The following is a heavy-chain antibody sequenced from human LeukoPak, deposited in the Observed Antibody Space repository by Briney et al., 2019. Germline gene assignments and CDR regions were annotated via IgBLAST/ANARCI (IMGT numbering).Heavy chain of an antibody. D-gene: IGHD1-20*01. J-gene: IGHJ4*02. V-gene: IGHV4-39*01. CDR2: IYYSGST. Sequence: SETLPLTCTVSGGSISSSSYYWGWIRQPPGKGLEWIGSIYYSGSTYYNPSLKSRVTISVDTSKNQFSLKLSSVTAADTAVYYCAGLGITGTTGDYWGQGTLVTVSS. CDR3: AGLGITGTTGDY. CDR1: GGSISSSSYY.